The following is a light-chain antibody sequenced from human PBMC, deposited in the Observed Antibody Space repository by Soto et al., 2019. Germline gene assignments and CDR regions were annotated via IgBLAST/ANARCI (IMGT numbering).Light chain of an antibody. CDR1: QSVSSR. V-gene: IGKV3-20*01. CDR3: QHYAHNSPIT. CDR2: GAS. Sequence: IVLTQSPGTLPLSPGERATLSCRASQSVSSRLAWYQQRPGQAPRLLISGASSRATGIPDRFSGSGSGTDFTLTISRLEPEDFALYYCQHYAHNSPITFGQGTRLEIK. J-gene: IGKJ5*01.